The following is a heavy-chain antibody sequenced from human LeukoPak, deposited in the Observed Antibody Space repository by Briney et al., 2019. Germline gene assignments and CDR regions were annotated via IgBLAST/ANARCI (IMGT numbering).Heavy chain of an antibody. CDR1: GGSISSGGHF. J-gene: IGHJ5*02. Sequence: SETLSLTCTVSGGSISSGGHFWSWIRQHPGKGLEWIGYIHDTGNSYYNPSLKSRLTILVDTSKNQFSLRLSSLTAADTAVYYCARGYGRFDPWGQGTLVTVCS. CDR2: IHDTGNS. CDR3: ARGYGRFDP. V-gene: IGHV4-31*03. D-gene: IGHD5-12*01.